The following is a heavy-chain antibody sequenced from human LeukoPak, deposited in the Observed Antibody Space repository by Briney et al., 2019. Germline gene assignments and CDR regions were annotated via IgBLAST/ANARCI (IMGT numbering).Heavy chain of an antibody. CDR2: ISSDGNNN. J-gene: IGHJ4*02. CDR3: VKGLVQTTMSYSVDY. Sequence: PGGSLRLSCAASGSTFTNYALHWVRQAPVKGLEWITLISSDGNNNVYADSVKGRFTISRDNSRNTLYLQMNSLRAEDTAVYYCVKGLVQTTMSYSVDYWGQGALVTVSS. D-gene: IGHD1-1*01. CDR1: GSTFTNYA. V-gene: IGHV3-30*18.